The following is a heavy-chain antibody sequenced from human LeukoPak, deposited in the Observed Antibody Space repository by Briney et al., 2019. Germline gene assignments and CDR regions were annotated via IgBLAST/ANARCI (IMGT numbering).Heavy chain of an antibody. J-gene: IGHJ4*02. CDR3: ARALTMIVVAFDY. CDR2: IKQDGSEK. Sequence: PGGSLRLSCAASGFTFSSYWMSWVRQAPGKGLERVANIKQDGSEKYYVDSVKGRFTISRDNAKNSLYLQMNSLRAEDTAVYYCARALTMIVVAFDYWGQGTLVTVSS. V-gene: IGHV3-7*01. D-gene: IGHD3-22*01. CDR1: GFTFSSYW.